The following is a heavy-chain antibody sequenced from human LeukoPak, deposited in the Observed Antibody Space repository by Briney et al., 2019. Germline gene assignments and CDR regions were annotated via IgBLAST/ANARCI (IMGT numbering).Heavy chain of an antibody. CDR3: ARDETMVRGDPDYYFDY. D-gene: IGHD3-10*01. V-gene: IGHV3-21*01. J-gene: IGHJ4*02. Sequence: GGSLRLSCAASGFTFSSYSMNWVRQAPGKGLEWVSSISSSSSYIYYADSVKGRFTISRDNARNSLYLQMNSLRAEDTAVYYCARDETMVRGDPDYYFDYWGQGTLVTVSS. CDR2: ISSSSSYI. CDR1: GFTFSSYS.